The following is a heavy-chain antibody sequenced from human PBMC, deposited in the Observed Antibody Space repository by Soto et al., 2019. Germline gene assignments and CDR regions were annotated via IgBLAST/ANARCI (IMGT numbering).Heavy chain of an antibody. J-gene: IGHJ5*02. V-gene: IGHV4-59*01. Sequence: PSETLSLTCTVSGGSISSYYWSWIRQPPGKGLEWIGYIYYSGSTNYNPSLKSRVTISVDTSKNQFSLKLSSVTAADTAVYYCARVATDYYDSSGYYPNWFDPWDQGTLVTVSS. D-gene: IGHD3-22*01. CDR2: IYYSGST. CDR3: ARVATDYYDSSGYYPNWFDP. CDR1: GGSISSYY.